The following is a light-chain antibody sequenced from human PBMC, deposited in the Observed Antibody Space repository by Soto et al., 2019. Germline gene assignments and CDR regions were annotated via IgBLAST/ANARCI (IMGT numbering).Light chain of an antibody. V-gene: IGKV3-20*01. CDR3: HQYASSPWT. CDR1: QRVYSSY. J-gene: IGKJ1*01. Sequence: IMLAQSPSTLSLSPGERVTLACSASQRVYSSYLAWYQQRPGQAPRLLFYDASIRATGIPDRFSGSGSGTDFSLTISRLEPEDFAVYYCHQYASSPWTFGQGTKVDNK. CDR2: DAS.